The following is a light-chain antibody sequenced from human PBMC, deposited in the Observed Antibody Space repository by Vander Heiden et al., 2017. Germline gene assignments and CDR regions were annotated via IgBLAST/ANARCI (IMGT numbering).Light chain of an antibody. V-gene: IGLV7-43*01. CDR2: TTS. CDR3: LLHYSGTWV. Sequence: QTVVTQEPSLTVSPGGTVTLTCPSRTGAVTSGNYPNWFQQKPGQAPRTLSYTTSNKHSWTPARFSGSLLGGKAALTLSGVQPEDEADYYCLLHYSGTWVFGGGTKLTVL. J-gene: IGLJ3*02. CDR1: TGAVTSGNY.